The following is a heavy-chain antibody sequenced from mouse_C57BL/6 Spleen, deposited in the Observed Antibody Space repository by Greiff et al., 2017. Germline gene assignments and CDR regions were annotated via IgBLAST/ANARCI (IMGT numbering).Heavy chain of an antibody. V-gene: IGHV1-80*01. D-gene: IGHD2-5*01. J-gene: IGHJ2*01. CDR2: IYPGDGDT. CDR3: ARDYSNPYYFDY. Sequence: VQLQESGAELVKPGASVKISCKASGYAFSSYWMNWVKQRPGTGLEWIGQIYPGDGDTNYNGKFKGKATLTADKSSSTAYMQLSSLTSEDSAVYFCARDYSNPYYFDYWGQGTTLTVSS. CDR1: GYAFSSYW.